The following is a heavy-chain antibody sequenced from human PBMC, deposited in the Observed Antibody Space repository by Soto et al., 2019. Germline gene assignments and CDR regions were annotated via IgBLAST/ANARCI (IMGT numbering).Heavy chain of an antibody. D-gene: IGHD6-13*01. CDR3: ARGSSSWFEGGNWFDP. J-gene: IGHJ5*02. Sequence: QVQLVQSGAEVKKPGASVKVSCKASGYTFTSYDINWVRQATGQGLEWMGWMNPNSGNTGYAQKFQGRVTMTRNTSISTAYMELSSLGSEDTAVYYCARGSSSWFEGGNWFDPWGQGTLVTVSS. CDR2: MNPNSGNT. V-gene: IGHV1-8*01. CDR1: GYTFTSYD.